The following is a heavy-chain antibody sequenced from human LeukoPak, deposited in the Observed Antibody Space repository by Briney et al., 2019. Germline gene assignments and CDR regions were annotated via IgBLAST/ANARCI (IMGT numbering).Heavy chain of an antibody. D-gene: IGHD3-10*01. CDR1: GYTFTGYY. J-gene: IGHJ3*02. CDR2: INPNSGGT. Sequence: ASVKVSCKASGYTFTGYYMHWVRQAPGQGLEWMGWINPNSGGTNYAQKFQGRVTMTRDTSISTAYMELSRLRSDDTAVYCCARIQYQVWFGEDDAFDIWGQGTMVTVSS. V-gene: IGHV1-2*02. CDR3: ARIQYQVWFGEDDAFDI.